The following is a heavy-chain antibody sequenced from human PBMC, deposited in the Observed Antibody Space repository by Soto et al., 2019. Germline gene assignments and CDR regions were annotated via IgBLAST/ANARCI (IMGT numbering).Heavy chain of an antibody. D-gene: IGHD3-10*01. CDR3: ARQAWGTMVRGVINYYGREV. CDR1: GGSISSSSYY. CDR2: IYYSGST. V-gene: IGHV4-39*01. J-gene: IGHJ6*02. Sequence: SETLSLPCTVSGGSISSSSYYWGWIRQPPGKGLEWIGSIYYSGSTYYNPSLKSRVTISVDTSKNQFSLKLSSVTAADTAVYYCARQAWGTMVRGVINYYGREVWGQVTTVTVS.